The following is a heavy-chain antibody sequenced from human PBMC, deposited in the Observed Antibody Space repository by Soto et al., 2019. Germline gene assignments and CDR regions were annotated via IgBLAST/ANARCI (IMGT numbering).Heavy chain of an antibody. CDR2: ISHDGTNR. Sequence: QVLLVESGGGVVQPGRSLRLSCAASGFAFNIYAIHWVRQAPDKGLEWVAVISHDGTNRYYTDSVRGRFTISRDNSKNTVYLEMDSLRADDTAVYYCARSSGVPTPDFDYWGQGTLVTVSS. CDR3: ARSSGVPTPDFDY. V-gene: IGHV3-30-3*01. J-gene: IGHJ4*02. CDR1: GFAFNIYA. D-gene: IGHD3-3*01.